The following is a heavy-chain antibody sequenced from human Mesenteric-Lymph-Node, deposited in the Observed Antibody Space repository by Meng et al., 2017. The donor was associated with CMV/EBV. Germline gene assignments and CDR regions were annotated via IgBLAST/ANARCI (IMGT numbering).Heavy chain of an antibody. D-gene: IGHD5-18*01. CDR3: AKDRGIQLGPLDY. CDR2: IRYDGSNK. CDR1: GFTFSSYG. V-gene: IGHV3-30*02. J-gene: IGHJ4*02. Sequence: GGSLRLSCAASGFTFSSYGMHWVRQAPGKGLEWVAFIRYDGSNKYYADSVKGRFTISRDNSKNTPYLQMNSLRAEDTAVYYCAKDRGIQLGPLDYWGQGTLVTVSS.